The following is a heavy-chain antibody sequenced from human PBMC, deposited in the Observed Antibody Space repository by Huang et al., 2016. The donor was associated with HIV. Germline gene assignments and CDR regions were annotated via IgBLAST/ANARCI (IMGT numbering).Heavy chain of an antibody. J-gene: IGHJ4*02. D-gene: IGHD3-16*01. Sequence: QVQLEQSGPAVRKPGSSVKVSCQASGGSFSDQIISWVRQAPGQRFEWMGGSIPLFRAPDYAKEFKGRGTMTADESTATIYMELNSLTSEDTAVYYCAMSLRYQYDSRSYWGRYFDYWGQGTLVTVSS. V-gene: IGHV1-69*01. CDR2: SIPLFRAP. CDR1: GGSFSDQI. CDR3: AMSLRYQYDSRSYWGRYFDY.